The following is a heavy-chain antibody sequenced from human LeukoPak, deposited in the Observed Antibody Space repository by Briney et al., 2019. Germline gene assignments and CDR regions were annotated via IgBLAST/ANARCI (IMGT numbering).Heavy chain of an antibody. J-gene: IGHJ4*02. Sequence: ASVKVSRKASDYTFTSYGISWVRQAPGQGLEWMGWISTYNGDTKYTQKLQGRVTMTADTSTRTAYMELRSLRSDDTAVYYCARGWIEMPTVYFDYWGQGTLVRVFS. CDR3: ARGWIEMPTVYFDY. D-gene: IGHD5-24*01. CDR1: DYTFTSYG. CDR2: ISTYNGDT. V-gene: IGHV1-18*01.